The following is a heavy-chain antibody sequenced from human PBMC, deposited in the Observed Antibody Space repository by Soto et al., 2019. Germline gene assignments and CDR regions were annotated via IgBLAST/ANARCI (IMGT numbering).Heavy chain of an antibody. CDR1: GFTFTRHP. D-gene: IGHD2-8*01. J-gene: IGHJ4*02. CDR3: ARASGHIYATLDGPFDH. CDR2: ISHDGNNK. Sequence: QVQLVESGGGVFQPGRSLRLSCAASGFTFTRHPLHWVRQAPGKGLEWVAVISHDGNNKYYADSVKGRFTISRDNSINMLYLQMHGLRPEDMAICYCARASGHIYATLDGPFDHWGQGALVVVSS. V-gene: IGHV3-30-3*01.